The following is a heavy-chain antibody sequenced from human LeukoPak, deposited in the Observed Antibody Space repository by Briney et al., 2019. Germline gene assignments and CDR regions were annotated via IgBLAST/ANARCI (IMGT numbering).Heavy chain of an antibody. V-gene: IGHV4-59*08. D-gene: IGHD4-23*01. Sequence: PAETLSLTCTVSGGSISSYYWSWIRQPPGKGLEWMGCIYYSESTNYSPSLKSRVTISVDTSKNQFSLKLSSVTAADTAVYYCARRVPPDGGSNWFDPWGQGTLVTVSS. CDR1: GGSISSYY. CDR2: IYYSEST. CDR3: ARRVPPDGGSNWFDP. J-gene: IGHJ5*02.